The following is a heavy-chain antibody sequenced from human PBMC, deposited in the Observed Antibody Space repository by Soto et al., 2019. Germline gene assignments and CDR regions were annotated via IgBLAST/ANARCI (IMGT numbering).Heavy chain of an antibody. CDR3: AAPTY. CDR2: IYTGGST. Sequence: GGSLRLSCEASGFTFNIYAMTWVRQAPGKGLEWVSIIYTGGSTYYADSVKGRFTISRDDFKNTLYLQMNSLRAEDTGVYYCAAPTYWGQGTLVTVSS. J-gene: IGHJ4*01. V-gene: IGHV3-66*01. CDR1: GFTFNIYA.